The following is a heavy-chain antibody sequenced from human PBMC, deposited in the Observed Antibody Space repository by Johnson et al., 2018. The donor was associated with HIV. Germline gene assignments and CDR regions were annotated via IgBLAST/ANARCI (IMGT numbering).Heavy chain of an antibody. D-gene: IGHD3-10*01. J-gene: IGHJ3*02. CDR2: INWNGGSI. CDR1: GFTFDDYG. V-gene: IGHV3-20*04. CDR3: AKVDVTRAPRGTDAFDI. Sequence: VQLVESGGGVMRPGGSLRLSCAASGFTFDDYGVSWVRQAPGKGLEWVSGINWNGGSIGYADSVKGRFTISRDNAKNSLYLQMNSLRAEDTALYYCAKVDVTRAPRGTDAFDIWGQGTMVTVSS.